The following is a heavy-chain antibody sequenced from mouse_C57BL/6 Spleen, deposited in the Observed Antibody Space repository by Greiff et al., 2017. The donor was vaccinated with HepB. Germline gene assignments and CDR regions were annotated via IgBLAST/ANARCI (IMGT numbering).Heavy chain of an antibody. CDR1: GYSITSGYD. Sequence: VQLQQSGPGMVKPSQSLSLTCTVTGYSITSGYDWHWIRHFPGNKLEWMGYISYSGSTNYNPSLKSRISITHDTSKNHFFLKLNSVTTEDTATYYCARDNYGNYLAYWGQGTLVTVSA. CDR3: ARDNYGNYLAY. CDR2: ISYSGST. J-gene: IGHJ3*01. V-gene: IGHV3-1*01. D-gene: IGHD2-1*01.